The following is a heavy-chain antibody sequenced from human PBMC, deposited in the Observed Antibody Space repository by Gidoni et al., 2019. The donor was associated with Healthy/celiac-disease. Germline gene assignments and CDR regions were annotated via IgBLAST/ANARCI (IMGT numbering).Heavy chain of an antibody. CDR2: IGTAGDT. CDR3: ARGAMYSSYYYYYMDV. Sequence: EVQLVESGGGLVQPGGSLRLSCAASGFTFGRYDMHWVRQATGNGMDWGSAIGTAGDTYYPGSVKGRFTISRENAKNSLYLQMNSLRAGDTAVYYCARGAMYSSYYYYYMDVWGKGTTVTVSS. D-gene: IGHD6-13*01. CDR1: GFTFGRYD. J-gene: IGHJ6*03. V-gene: IGHV3-13*01.